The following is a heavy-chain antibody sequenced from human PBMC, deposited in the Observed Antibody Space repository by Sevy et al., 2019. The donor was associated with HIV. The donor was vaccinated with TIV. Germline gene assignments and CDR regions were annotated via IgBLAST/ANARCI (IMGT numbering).Heavy chain of an antibody. V-gene: IGHV4-59*13. Sequence: SETLSLTCTVSGGYISSYYWSWIRQSPEKGLEWIGYIYYNGNTNYNPSLKSRLSMSVDTSKNRFSLKLGSVTAADTAGYYCARAQSYNDRGGPPKYYFDYWGQGTLVTVSS. J-gene: IGHJ4*02. CDR2: IYYNGNT. D-gene: IGHD3-22*01. CDR3: ARAQSYNDRGGPPKYYFDY. CDR1: GGYISSYY.